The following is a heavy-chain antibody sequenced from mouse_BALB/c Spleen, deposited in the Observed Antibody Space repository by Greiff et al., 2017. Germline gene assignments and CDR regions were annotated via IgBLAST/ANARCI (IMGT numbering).Heavy chain of an antibody. CDR2: ISDGGSYT. CDR1: GFTFSDYY. V-gene: IGHV5-4*02. D-gene: IGHD3-3*01. CDR3: ARDRGGNAWFAY. J-gene: IGHJ3*01. Sequence: EVNLVESGGGLVKPGGSLKLSCAASGFTFSDYYMYWVRQTPEKRLEWVATISDGGSYTYYPDSVKGRFTISRDNAKNNLYLQMNSLKSEDTAMYYCARDRGGNAWFAYWGQGTLVTVSA.